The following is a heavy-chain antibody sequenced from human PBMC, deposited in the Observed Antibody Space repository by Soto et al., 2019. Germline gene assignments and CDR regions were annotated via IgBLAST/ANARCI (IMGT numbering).Heavy chain of an antibody. CDR3: AKDLNTVTTRNWYFDL. V-gene: IGHV3-23*01. CDR1: GFTFSSYA. D-gene: IGHD4-17*01. J-gene: IGHJ2*01. CDR2: ISGSGGST. Sequence: EVQLLESGGGLVQPGGSLRLSCAASGFTFSSYAMSWVRQAPGKGLEWVSAISGSGGSTYYADSVKGRFTISRDNSKNTLYLQMNSLRAEDTAVYYCAKDLNTVTTRNWYFDLWGRGTLVTVSS.